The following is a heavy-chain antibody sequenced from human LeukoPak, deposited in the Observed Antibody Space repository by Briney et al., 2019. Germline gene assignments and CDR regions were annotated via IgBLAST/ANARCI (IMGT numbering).Heavy chain of an antibody. CDR1: GYTFTSYD. CDR2: MNPNSGNT. J-gene: IGHJ4*02. D-gene: IGHD6-13*01. V-gene: IGHV1-8*01. Sequence: ASVKVSCKASGYTFTSYDVNWVRQATGQGLEWMGWMNPNSGNTGYAQKFQGRVTMTRNTSISTAYMELSSLRSEDTAVYYCARGGIMASSSPMDYWGQGTLVTVSS. CDR3: ARGGIMASSSPMDY.